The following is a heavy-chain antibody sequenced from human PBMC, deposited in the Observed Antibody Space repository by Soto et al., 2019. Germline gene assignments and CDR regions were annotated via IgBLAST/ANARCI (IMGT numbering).Heavy chain of an antibody. Sequence: QLQLRESGPGLVKPSETLSLTCTVSGGSIYSSSYYWGWIRQSPGKGLEWIGSIHYSGRTYDRPSLKSRVTMSVNTLKNRFSLRLSSVTAADTAGYYCARLLYESSGYYYFDYWGQGTQVTVSS. V-gene: IGHV4-39*01. D-gene: IGHD3-22*01. CDR3: ARLLYESSGYYYFDY. CDR1: GGSIYSSSYY. CDR2: IHYSGRT. J-gene: IGHJ4*02.